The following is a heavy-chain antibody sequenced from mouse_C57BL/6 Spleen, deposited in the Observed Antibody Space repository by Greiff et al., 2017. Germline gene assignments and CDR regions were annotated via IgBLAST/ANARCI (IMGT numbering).Heavy chain of an antibody. Sequence: EVKVVESGGGLVKPGGSLKLSCAASGFTFSSYAMSWVRQTPEKRLEWVATISDGGSYTYYPDNVKGRFTISRDNAKNNLYLQMSHLKSEDTAMYYCARDLFMDYWGQGTSVTVSS. CDR3: ARDLFMDY. V-gene: IGHV5-4*01. J-gene: IGHJ4*01. CDR2: ISDGGSYT. D-gene: IGHD2-3*01. CDR1: GFTFSSYA.